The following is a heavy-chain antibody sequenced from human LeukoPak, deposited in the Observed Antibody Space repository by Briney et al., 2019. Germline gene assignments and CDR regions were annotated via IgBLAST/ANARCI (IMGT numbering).Heavy chain of an antibody. V-gene: IGHV1-24*01. Sequence: ASVKVSCKVSGCTLTESSMHWVRQAPGKGLEWMGGFDPEDGETIYAQKFQGRVTMTEDTSTDTAYMELSSLRSEDTAVYYCATDYSSSWYFDYWGQGTLVTVSS. J-gene: IGHJ4*02. CDR2: FDPEDGET. CDR3: ATDYSSSWYFDY. D-gene: IGHD6-13*01. CDR1: GCTLTESS.